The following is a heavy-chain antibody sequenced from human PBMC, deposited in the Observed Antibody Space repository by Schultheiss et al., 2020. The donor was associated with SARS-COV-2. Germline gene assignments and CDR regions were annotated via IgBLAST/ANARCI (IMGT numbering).Heavy chain of an antibody. CDR1: GGSFSGYY. V-gene: IGHV4-34*01. CDR2: INHSGST. J-gene: IGHJ4*02. D-gene: IGHD3-10*01. CDR3: ARGLTMVRGVPFYYFDY. Sequence: SETLSLTCAVYGGSFSGYYWSWIRQPPGKGLEWIGEINHSGSTNYNPSLKSRVTISVDTSKNQFSLKLSSVTAADTAVYYCARGLTMVRGVPFYYFDYWGQGTLVTVSS.